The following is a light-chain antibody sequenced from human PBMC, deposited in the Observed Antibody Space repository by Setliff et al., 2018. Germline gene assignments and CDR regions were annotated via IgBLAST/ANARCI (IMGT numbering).Light chain of an antibody. CDR2: EIS. CDR1: SRDVGSSTF. J-gene: IGLJ1*01. Sequence: QSALTQPPSASGSPGQSLIISCTGTSRDVGSSTFVSWYQQHPGKAPKLLIYEISKRPSGVPDRFSGSRSGNTASLTISGLQPEDEADYYCSSYITSSTPPHVFGAGTKVTVL. V-gene: IGLV2-8*01. CDR3: SSYITSSTPPHV.